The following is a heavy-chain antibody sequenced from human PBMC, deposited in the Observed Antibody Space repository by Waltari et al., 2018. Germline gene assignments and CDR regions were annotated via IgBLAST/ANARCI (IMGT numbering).Heavy chain of an antibody. CDR1: GFTFSSYA. D-gene: IGHD6-13*01. CDR3: ASVAAAGSDY. Sequence: QVQLVESGGGVVQPGRSLRLSCAASGFTFSSYAMHWVRQAPGKGLEWLAVISYDGSNKYYADSVKGRFTISRDNSKNTLYLQMNSLRAEDTAVYYCASVAAAGSDYWGQGTLVTVSS. CDR2: ISYDGSNK. J-gene: IGHJ4*02. V-gene: IGHV3-30-3*01.